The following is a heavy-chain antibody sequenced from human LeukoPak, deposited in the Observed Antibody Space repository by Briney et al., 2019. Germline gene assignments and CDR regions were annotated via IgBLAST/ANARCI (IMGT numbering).Heavy chain of an antibody. Sequence: SVKVSCKASGGTFSSYAISWVRQAPGQGLEWMGRIIPILGIANYAQKFQGRVTITADKSTSTAYMELSSLRSEDTAVYYCARHAYCSSTSCPFDYWGQGTLVTVSS. CDR2: IIPILGIA. D-gene: IGHD2-2*01. CDR3: ARHAYCSSTSCPFDY. V-gene: IGHV1-69*04. J-gene: IGHJ4*02. CDR1: GGTFSSYA.